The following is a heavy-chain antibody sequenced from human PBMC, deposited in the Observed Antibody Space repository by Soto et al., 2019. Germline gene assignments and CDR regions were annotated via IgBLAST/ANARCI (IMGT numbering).Heavy chain of an antibody. CDR2: IYYSGST. V-gene: IGHV4-31*03. Sequence: PSETLSLTCTVSGGSISSGGYYWSWIRQHPGKGLEWIGYIYYSGSTYYNPSLKSRVTISVDTSKSQFSLKLSSVTAADTAVYYCARDGAYGDYFDYWGQGTLVTVSS. CDR1: GGSISSGGYY. CDR3: ARDGAYGDYFDY. J-gene: IGHJ4*02. D-gene: IGHD4-17*01.